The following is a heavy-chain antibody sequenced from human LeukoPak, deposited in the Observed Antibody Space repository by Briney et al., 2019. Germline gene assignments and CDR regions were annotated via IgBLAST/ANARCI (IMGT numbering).Heavy chain of an antibody. Sequence: GGSLRLSCAASGFTFSSYAMTWVRQAPGKGLEWVSTITGSGGSTYYADSVKGRFTISRDNSKNTLFLRMNSLRAEDTAVYFCAKQSLYDSSGHFHYWGQGTLVTVSS. D-gene: IGHD3-22*01. CDR3: AKQSLYDSSGHFHY. J-gene: IGHJ4*02. CDR2: ITGSGGST. V-gene: IGHV3-23*01. CDR1: GFTFSSYA.